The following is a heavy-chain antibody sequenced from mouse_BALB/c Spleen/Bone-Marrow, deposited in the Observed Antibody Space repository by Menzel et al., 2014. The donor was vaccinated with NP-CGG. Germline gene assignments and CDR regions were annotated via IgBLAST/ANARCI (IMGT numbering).Heavy chain of an antibody. Sequence: EVQLQESGPDLVKPSQSLSLTCTVTGYSITSGYSWHWIRQFPGNKLEWMGYIHYSGSTNYNPSLKSRISMTRDTSKNQFFLQLNSVTTGDTATYYCAVTTVVARYAMDYWGQGTSVTVSS. CDR1: GYSITSGYS. CDR2: IHYSGST. J-gene: IGHJ4*01. D-gene: IGHD1-1*01. CDR3: AVTTVVARYAMDY. V-gene: IGHV3-1*02.